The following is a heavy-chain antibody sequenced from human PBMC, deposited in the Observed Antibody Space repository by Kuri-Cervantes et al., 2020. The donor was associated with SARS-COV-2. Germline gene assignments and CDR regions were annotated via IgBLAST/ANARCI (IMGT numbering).Heavy chain of an antibody. CDR3: ARVQTLPAAISGTLSRGQYYYYYYYMDV. CDR2: INPNSGGT. J-gene: IGHJ6*03. CDR1: GYTFTSYY. D-gene: IGHD2-2*01. V-gene: IGHV1-2*02. Sequence: ASVKVSCKASGYTFTSYYMHWVRQAPGQGLEWMGWINPNSGGTNYAQKFQGRVTMTRDTSISTAYMELSRLRSDDTAVYYCARVQTLPAAISGTLSRGQYYYYYYYMDVWGKGTTVTVSS.